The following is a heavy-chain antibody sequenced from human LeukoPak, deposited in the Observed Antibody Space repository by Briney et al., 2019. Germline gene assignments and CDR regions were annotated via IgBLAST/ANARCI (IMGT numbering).Heavy chain of an antibody. J-gene: IGHJ3*01. Sequence: GESLQISFKGSGYSFTTYWIGWVRPMPGKGLEWMGIIYPGDSDTRYSPSFQGQVTISADKSISTAYLQWSSLKASDTAIYYCARKTGRAFDVWGQGTMVTVSS. CDR3: ARKTGRAFDV. CDR2: IYPGDSDT. CDR1: GYSFTTYW. V-gene: IGHV5-51*01. D-gene: IGHD1-1*01.